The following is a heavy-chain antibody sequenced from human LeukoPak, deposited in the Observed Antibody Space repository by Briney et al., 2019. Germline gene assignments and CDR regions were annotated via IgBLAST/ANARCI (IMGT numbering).Heavy chain of an antibody. CDR1: GYSISSGYF. J-gene: IGHJ5*02. V-gene: IGHV4-38-2*01. CDR3: ARGGGSYRPDNWFDP. Sequence: SETLSLTCAVSGYSISSGYFWGWIRQPPGKGLEWIGSIFHSGSTYYNPSLKSRVTISVDTSKNQFSLKVTSVTAADTAVCYCARGGGSYRPDNWFDPWGQGTLVTVSS. D-gene: IGHD1-26*01. CDR2: IFHSGST.